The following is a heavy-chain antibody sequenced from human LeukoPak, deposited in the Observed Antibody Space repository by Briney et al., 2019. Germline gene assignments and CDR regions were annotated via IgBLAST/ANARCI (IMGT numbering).Heavy chain of an antibody. CDR3: ASGYSYGKVDY. CDR2: IYSDDTT. D-gene: IGHD5-18*01. J-gene: IGHJ4*02. Sequence: PGGSLRLSCAASGFTVSSTYMSWVRQAPGKGLEWVSVIYSDDTTYNADSVKGRFTISRDNSKNTLYLQMNSLRAEDTAVYYCASGYSYGKVDYWGQGTLVTVSS. V-gene: IGHV3-53*01. CDR1: GFTVSSTY.